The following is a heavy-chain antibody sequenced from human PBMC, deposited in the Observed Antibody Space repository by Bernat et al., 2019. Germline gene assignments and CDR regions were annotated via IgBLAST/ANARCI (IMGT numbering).Heavy chain of an antibody. CDR3: ARGGDSSSSGFNWFDP. CDR2: ISSSSSYI. V-gene: IGHV3-21*05. D-gene: IGHD6-6*01. Sequence: EVQLVESGGGLVKPGGSLRLSCAASGFTFSSYSMNWVRQAPGKGLEWVSYISSSSSYIYYADSVKGRFTISRDNAKNSLYLQMNSLRAEDTAVYYCARGGDSSSSGFNWFDPWGQGTLVTVSS. J-gene: IGHJ5*02. CDR1: GFTFSSYS.